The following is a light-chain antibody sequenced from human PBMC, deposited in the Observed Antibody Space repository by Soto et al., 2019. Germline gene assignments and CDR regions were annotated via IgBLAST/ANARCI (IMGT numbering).Light chain of an antibody. V-gene: IGKV3-15*01. J-gene: IGKJ5*01. CDR1: QSVSSY. CDR3: QQYNDWPSIT. Sequence: EIVMTQSPATLSVSPGERATISCRASQSVSSYLAWYQQKPGQAPRLLIYGASTRATGIPARFSGSGSGTEFTLTISSLQSEDFAVYYCQQYNDWPSITFGQGTRLEI. CDR2: GAS.